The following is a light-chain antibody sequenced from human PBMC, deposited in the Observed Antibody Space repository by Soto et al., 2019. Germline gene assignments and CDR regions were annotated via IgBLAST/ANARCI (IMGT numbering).Light chain of an antibody. J-gene: IGKJ2*01. CDR1: QSISSW. V-gene: IGKV1-5*03. CDR3: QEYIDFS. Sequence: DIQMTQSPSTLSASVGDRVTITCRTSQSISSWLAWFQQKPGRAPKLLIYKASNLEDGVPSRFSGSGSGAEFTLTISSLQPDDVATYYCQEYIDFSFGLGTKLEI. CDR2: KAS.